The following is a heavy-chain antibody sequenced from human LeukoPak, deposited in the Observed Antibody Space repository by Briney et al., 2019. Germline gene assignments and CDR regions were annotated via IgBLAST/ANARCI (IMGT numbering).Heavy chain of an antibody. J-gene: IGHJ3*02. CDR1: GGSFNGYY. CDR2: INHSGST. V-gene: IGHV4-34*01. CDR3: AREGGKGWYVRSYTFDI. D-gene: IGHD6-19*01. Sequence: SETLSLTCGVYGGSFNGYYWSWLRQPPGRGLEWIGEINHSGSTNYNPSLKSRVTISVDTSKNQFSLKLSSVTAADTAVYYCAREGGKGWYVRSYTFDIWGRGTLVAV.